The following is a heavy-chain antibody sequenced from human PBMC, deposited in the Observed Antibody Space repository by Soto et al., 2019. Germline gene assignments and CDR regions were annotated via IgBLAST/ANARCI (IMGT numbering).Heavy chain of an antibody. CDR1: GFTFSDYY. D-gene: IGHD1-26*01. V-gene: IGHV3-11*01. CDR3: AGDTAGNTFDY. J-gene: IGHJ4*02. CDR2: ISSSGSTI. Sequence: GGSLRLSCAASGFTFSDYYMSWIRQAPGKGLEWVSYISSSGSTIYYADSVKGRFTISGDNAKNSLYLQMNSLRAEDTAVYYCAGDTAGNTFDYWGQGTLVTVSS.